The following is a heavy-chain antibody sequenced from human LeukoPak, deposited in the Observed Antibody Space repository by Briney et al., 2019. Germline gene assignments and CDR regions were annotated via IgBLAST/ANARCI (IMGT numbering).Heavy chain of an antibody. CDR2: IHYSGST. D-gene: IGHD2-2*01. CDR3: VRTRLSDHIVPAAERADDACV. Sequence: SETLSLTCTVSGGSISSSRYYWGWIRQPPGKGLEWIGSIHYSGSTYYNLSLKSRVTVSVDTSENQFSLKLSSVAAADTAVYFCVRTRLSDHIVPAAERADDACVWGQGTMVTVSS. J-gene: IGHJ3*01. CDR1: GGSISSSRYY. V-gene: IGHV4-39*07.